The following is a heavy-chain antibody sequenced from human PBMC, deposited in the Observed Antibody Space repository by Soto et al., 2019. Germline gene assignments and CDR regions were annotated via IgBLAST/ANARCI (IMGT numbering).Heavy chain of an antibody. Sequence: ASVKVSCKASGYTFTSYDINWVRQATGQGLEWMGWISAYNGNTNYAQKLQGRVTMTTDTSTSTAYMELRSLRSDDTAVYYCARIRVAHRGSWPHDAFDIWGQGTMVTV. V-gene: IGHV1-18*01. D-gene: IGHD6-13*01. CDR3: ARIRVAHRGSWPHDAFDI. J-gene: IGHJ3*02. CDR1: GYTFTSYD. CDR2: ISAYNGNT.